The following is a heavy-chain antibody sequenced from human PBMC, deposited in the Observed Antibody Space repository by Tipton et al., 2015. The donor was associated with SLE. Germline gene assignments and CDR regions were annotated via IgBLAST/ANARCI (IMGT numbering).Heavy chain of an antibody. V-gene: IGHV1-18*01. CDR1: GYTFTSYG. CDR3: AIPRGIAARDDAFDI. Sequence: QSGPEVKKPGASVKVSCKAYGYTFTSYGISWVRQAPGQGLEWMGWISAYNGNTNYAQKLQGRVTMTTDTSTSTAYMELRSLRSDDTAVYYCAIPRGIAARDDAFDIWGQGTMVTVSS. CDR2: ISAYNGNT. D-gene: IGHD6-6*01. J-gene: IGHJ3*02.